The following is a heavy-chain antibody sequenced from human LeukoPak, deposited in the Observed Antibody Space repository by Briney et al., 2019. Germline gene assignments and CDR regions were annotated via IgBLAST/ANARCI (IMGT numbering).Heavy chain of an antibody. CDR2: ISGSGGST. J-gene: IGHJ5*02. CDR1: GFPFSSYG. D-gene: IGHD2-21*01. CDR3: AKEKVAYYTNRLSGLFDI. Sequence: PGGTLRLSCAASGFPFSSYGMRWVRQASGKGLEWVSAISGSGGSTYYADSVKGRFTISRDTSKNTVYLQMNSLRVGDTAVYYCAKEKVAYYTNRLSGLFDIWGQGTLVTVSS. V-gene: IGHV3-23*01.